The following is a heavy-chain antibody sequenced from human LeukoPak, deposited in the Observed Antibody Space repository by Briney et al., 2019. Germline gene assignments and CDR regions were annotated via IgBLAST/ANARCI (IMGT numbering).Heavy chain of an antibody. CDR1: GDSVSSGSYY. V-gene: IGHV4-61*01. Sequence: SETLSLTCTVSGDSVSSGSYYWSWIRQPPGKGLEWIGYIYYSGSTNYNPSLKSRVTMSVDTSKDQFSLKLSSVTAADTAVYYCARTPSRPNYYYYMDVWSKGTTVTVPS. CDR2: IYYSGST. CDR3: ARTPSRPNYYYYMDV. J-gene: IGHJ6*03.